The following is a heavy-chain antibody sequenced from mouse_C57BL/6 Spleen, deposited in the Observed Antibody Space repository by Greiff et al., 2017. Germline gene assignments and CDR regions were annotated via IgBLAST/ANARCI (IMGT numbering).Heavy chain of an antibody. CDR1: GYTFTSYT. V-gene: IGHV1-4*01. Sequence: VQLQQSGAELARPGASVKMSCKASGYTFTSYTMHWVKQRPGQGLEWIGYINPSSGYTKYNQKFKDKATLTADKSSSTAYMQLSSLTSEDSAFDYCARGYYFDYWGQGTTLTVSS. CDR2: INPSSGYT. CDR3: ARGYYFDY. J-gene: IGHJ2*01.